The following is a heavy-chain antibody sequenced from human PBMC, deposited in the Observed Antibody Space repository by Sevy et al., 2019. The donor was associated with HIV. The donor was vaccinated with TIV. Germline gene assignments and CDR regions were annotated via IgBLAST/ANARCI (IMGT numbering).Heavy chain of an antibody. CDR1: GFTFSNYE. J-gene: IGHJ5*02. CDR2: ITSSGSSI. V-gene: IGHV3-48*03. CDR3: ARNGGAYDTGFDP. D-gene: IGHD3-22*01. Sequence: GGSLRLSCAVSGFTFSNYEMNWVRQAPGKGLEWVSHITSSGSSIYYADSVKGRFTISRDNAKNSLYLQMNSLRVEDTAVYYCARNGGAYDTGFDPWGQGTLVTVSS.